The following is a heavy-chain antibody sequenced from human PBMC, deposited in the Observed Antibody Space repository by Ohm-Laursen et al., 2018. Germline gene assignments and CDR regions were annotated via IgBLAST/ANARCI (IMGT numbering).Heavy chain of an antibody. D-gene: IGHD3-3*01. CDR3: ARDPNDFWSGYSPYYFDY. CDR2: ISSSSSYI. J-gene: IGHJ4*02. V-gene: IGHV3-21*01. CDR1: GFTFSSYS. Sequence: SLRLSCAASGFTFSSYSMNWVRQAPGKGLEWVSSISSSSSYIYYADSVKGRLTISRDNAKNSLYLQMNSLRAEDMAVYYCARDPNDFWSGYSPYYFDYWGQGTLVTVSS.